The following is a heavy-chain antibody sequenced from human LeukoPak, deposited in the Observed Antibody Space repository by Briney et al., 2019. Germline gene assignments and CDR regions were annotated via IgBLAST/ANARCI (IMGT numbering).Heavy chain of an antibody. Sequence: ASVKVSCKASGYTFTSYGIRWVRQAPGQGLEWMGWISAYNGNTNYAQKLQGRVTMTTDTSTSTAYMELRSLRSDDTAVYYCAREGYYGSGSYARPYYYGMDVWGQGTTVTVSS. V-gene: IGHV1-18*01. CDR2: ISAYNGNT. CDR3: AREGYYGSGSYARPYYYGMDV. D-gene: IGHD3-10*01. J-gene: IGHJ6*02. CDR1: GYTFTSYG.